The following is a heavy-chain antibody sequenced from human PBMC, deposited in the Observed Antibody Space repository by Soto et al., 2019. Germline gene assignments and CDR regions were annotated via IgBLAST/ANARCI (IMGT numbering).Heavy chain of an antibody. CDR2: IYHSGST. CDR1: GGSIISGGYS. CDR3: ARDKITGLFDY. D-gene: IGHD2-8*02. Sequence: PSETLSLTCAVSGGSIISGGYSWSWIRQPPGKGLEWIGYIYHSGSTNYNPSLKSRVTISVDTSKNQFSLKLTSVTAADTAVYYCARDKITGLFDYWGQGTLVTVSS. V-gene: IGHV4-30-2*01. J-gene: IGHJ4*02.